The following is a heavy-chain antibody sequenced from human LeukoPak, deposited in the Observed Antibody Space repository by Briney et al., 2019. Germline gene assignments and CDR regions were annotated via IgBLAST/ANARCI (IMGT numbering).Heavy chain of an antibody. V-gene: IGHV4-59*08. CDR3: ARKGSSGWIFDY. CDR1: GGSISSYY. D-gene: IGHD6-19*01. Sequence: PSETLSLTCTVSGGSISSYYWSWIRQPPGKGPEWIGYIYYSGSTNYNPSLKTRVTISVDTSKNQFSLKLSSVTAADTAVYYCARKGSSGWIFDYWGQGTLVTVSS. J-gene: IGHJ4*02. CDR2: IYYSGST.